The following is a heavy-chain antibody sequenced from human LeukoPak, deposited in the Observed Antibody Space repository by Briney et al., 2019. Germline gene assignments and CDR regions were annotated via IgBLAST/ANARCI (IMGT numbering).Heavy chain of an antibody. CDR1: GFTFSNYA. J-gene: IGHJ4*02. V-gene: IGHV3-23*01. D-gene: IGHD1-26*01. CDR3: TTWVGAHFGF. CDR2: IDGPTFRT. Sequence: PGESLRLSCAASGFTFSNYAMHWVRQAPGKGLEWVSTIDGPTFRTHYADSVMGRFTISRDNSKNTLYLQMNSLRAEDTAVYFCTTWVGAHFGFWGQGTLVTVSS.